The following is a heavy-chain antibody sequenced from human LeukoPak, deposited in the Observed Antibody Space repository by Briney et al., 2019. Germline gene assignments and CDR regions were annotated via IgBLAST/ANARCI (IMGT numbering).Heavy chain of an antibody. V-gene: IGHV1-2*04. Sequence: GASVKVSCKASGYTFTGYYMHWVRQAPGQGLEWMGWINPNSGGTNYAQKFQGWVTMTRDTSISTAYMELSRLRSDDTAVYYCAGRWSGYPSDAFDIWGQGTMVTVSS. J-gene: IGHJ3*02. D-gene: IGHD3-3*01. CDR1: GYTFTGYY. CDR2: INPNSGGT. CDR3: AGRWSGYPSDAFDI.